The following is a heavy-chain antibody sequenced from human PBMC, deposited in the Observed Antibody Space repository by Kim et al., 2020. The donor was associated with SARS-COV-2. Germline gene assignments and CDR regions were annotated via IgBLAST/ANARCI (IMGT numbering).Heavy chain of an antibody. Sequence: SETLSLTCTVSGGGVTTNTNYWGWIRQPPGMPLEWIGIVYYSGETHYNPSLENRVTISLDMSKNQFSLKLSSVTAADTAVYFCARDPVRRDAYNFDSWGQGTLVTVSS. CDR2: VYYSGET. D-gene: IGHD3-16*01. V-gene: IGHV4-39*07. CDR1: GGGVTTNTNY. J-gene: IGHJ4*02. CDR3: ARDPVRRDAYNFDS.